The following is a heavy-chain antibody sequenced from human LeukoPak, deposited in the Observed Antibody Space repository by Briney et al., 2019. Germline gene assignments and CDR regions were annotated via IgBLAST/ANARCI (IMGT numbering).Heavy chain of an antibody. V-gene: IGHV4-34*01. CDR3: ARDREVGATGYYFDY. CDR2: INHSGST. J-gene: IGHJ4*02. Sequence: SETLSLTCAVYGGSFSGYYWSWIRQPPGKGLEWIGEINHSGSTNYNPSLKSRVTISVDTSKNRFSLKLSSVTAADTAVYYCARDREVGATGYYFDYWGQGTLVTVSS. D-gene: IGHD1-26*01. CDR1: GGSFSGYY.